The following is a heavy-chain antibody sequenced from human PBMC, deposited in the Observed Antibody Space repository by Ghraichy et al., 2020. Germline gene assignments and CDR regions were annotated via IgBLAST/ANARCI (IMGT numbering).Heavy chain of an antibody. CDR3: TRDAPRLGIGDY. J-gene: IGHJ4*02. V-gene: IGHV3-33*01. Sequence: GGSLRLSCAASGFTFSSYGMHWVRQAPGKGLEWLAVIWYDGSNKYYADSIKGRFTISRDNSKNTLYLQMDSLRAEDTAVYYCTRDAPRLGIGDYWGQGTLVTVSS. CDR2: IWYDGSNK. CDR1: GFTFSSYG. D-gene: IGHD7-27*01.